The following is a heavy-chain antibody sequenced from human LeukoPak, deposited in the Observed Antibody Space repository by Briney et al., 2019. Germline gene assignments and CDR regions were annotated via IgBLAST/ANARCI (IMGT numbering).Heavy chain of an antibody. J-gene: IGHJ5*02. V-gene: IGHV3-53*01. D-gene: IGHD1-14*01. Sequence: GGSLRLSCAASGFTVSSNYMSWVRQAPGKGLEWVSVIYSGGSTYYADSVKGRFTISRDNSKHTLYLQMNSLRAEDTAVYYCARDVTGWFDPWGQGTLVTVSS. CDR3: ARDVTGWFDP. CDR2: IYSGGST. CDR1: GFTVSSNY.